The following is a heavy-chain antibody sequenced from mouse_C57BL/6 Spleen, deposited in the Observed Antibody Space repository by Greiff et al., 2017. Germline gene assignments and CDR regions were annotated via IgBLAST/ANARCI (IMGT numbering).Heavy chain of an antibody. V-gene: IGHV1-55*01. J-gene: IGHJ2*01. CDR1: GYTFTSYW. D-gene: IGHD1-1*01. CDR3: AREIGSSLFDY. Sequence: VQLQQPGAELAKPGASVKMSCKASGYTFTSYWITWVKQRPGQGLEWIGDIYPGSSSTNYNEKFKSKATLTVDTSSSTAYMQLSSLTSEYSAVYYCAREIGSSLFDYWGQGTTLTVSS. CDR2: IYPGSSST.